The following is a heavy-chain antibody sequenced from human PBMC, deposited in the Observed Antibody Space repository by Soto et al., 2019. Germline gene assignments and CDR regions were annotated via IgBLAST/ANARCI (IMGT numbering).Heavy chain of an antibody. CDR1: GGSISSSSYY. CDR2: INYSGST. CDR3: ARHESSSWYTAFEI. Sequence: QLQLQESGPGLLKPSETLSLTCTVYGGSISSSSYYWGWIRQPTGKGLEWIGSINYSGSTYYNPSLKSRVTISVDTSKNQFSLKLSSVTAADTAVYYCARHESSSWYTAFEIWGQGTMVTVSS. J-gene: IGHJ3*02. D-gene: IGHD6-13*01. V-gene: IGHV4-39*01.